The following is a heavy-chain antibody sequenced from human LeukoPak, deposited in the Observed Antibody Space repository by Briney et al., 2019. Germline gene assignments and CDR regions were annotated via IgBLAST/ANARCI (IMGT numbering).Heavy chain of an antibody. D-gene: IGHD6-19*01. CDR3: AKDGHSLLQYSSGWYSFDY. J-gene: IGHJ4*02. V-gene: IGHV3-7*01. CDR2: IKQDGSEK. CDR1: GFTFSSYW. Sequence: GGSLRLSCAASGFTFSSYWMSWVRQAPGKGLEWVANIKQDGSEKYYVDSVKGRFTISRDNAKNSLYLQMNSLRAEDTAVYYCAKDGHSLLQYSSGWYSFDYWGQGTLGTVSS.